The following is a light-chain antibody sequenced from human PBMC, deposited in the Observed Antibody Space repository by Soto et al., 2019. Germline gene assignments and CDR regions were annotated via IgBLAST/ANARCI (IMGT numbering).Light chain of an antibody. CDR2: GAS. V-gene: IGKV3-15*01. CDR3: QQYNDWLLLT. CDR1: QSVSSN. J-gene: IGKJ4*01. Sequence: EIVMTQSPATLSVSPGESATLSCRATQSVSSNLAWYQQKPGQAPRLLIYGASTRATGIPARFSGSGSGTEFTLTISSLQSEDFAVYYCQQYNDWLLLTFGGGTKVEIK.